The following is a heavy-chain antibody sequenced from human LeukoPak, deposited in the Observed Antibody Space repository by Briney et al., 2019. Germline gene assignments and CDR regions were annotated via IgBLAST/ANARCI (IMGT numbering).Heavy chain of an antibody. V-gene: IGHV4-30-4*08. CDR3: ARDRGSSGWFDP. CDR1: GGSISSGDYY. J-gene: IGHJ5*02. CDR2: IYYSGST. Sequence: KPSETLSLTCTVSGGSISSGDYYWRWIRQPPGKGLEWIGYIYYSGSTYYNPSLKSRVTISVDTSKNQFALKLSSVTAADTAVYYCARDRGSSGWFDPWGQGTLVTGSS. D-gene: IGHD6-6*01.